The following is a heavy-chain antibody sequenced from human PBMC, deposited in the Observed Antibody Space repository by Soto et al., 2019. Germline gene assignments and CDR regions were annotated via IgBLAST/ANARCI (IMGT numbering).Heavy chain of an antibody. CDR2: MHPNSGNT. Sequence: QVQLVQSGAEVKKPGASVKVSCKASGYTFTSYDIYWVRQATGQGLEWMGWMHPNSGNTGYAQKFQGRVTMTRNTSITTAYMELSSLRSEDTAVYCCARGLSYRQDWGQGTLVTVSS. CDR3: ARGLSYRQD. CDR1: GYTFTSYD. V-gene: IGHV1-8*01. D-gene: IGHD1-26*01. J-gene: IGHJ4*02.